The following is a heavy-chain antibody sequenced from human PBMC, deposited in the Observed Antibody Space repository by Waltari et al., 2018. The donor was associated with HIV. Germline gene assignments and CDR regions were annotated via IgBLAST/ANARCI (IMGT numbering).Heavy chain of an antibody. J-gene: IGHJ4*02. CDR1: GYSISSGFY. CDR3: ARYGSGTSFEY. Sequence: QVQLQESGPGLVKPSETLSLTCAVSGYSISSGFYWAWIRQPPGEGLVWIGNVYPSGATTYNPTLESRFSISLDSSANKFSLKLTSVTAADTAVYYCARYGSGTSFEYWGQGARVTVSS. CDR2: VYPSGAT. V-gene: IGHV4-38-2*01. D-gene: IGHD3-10*01.